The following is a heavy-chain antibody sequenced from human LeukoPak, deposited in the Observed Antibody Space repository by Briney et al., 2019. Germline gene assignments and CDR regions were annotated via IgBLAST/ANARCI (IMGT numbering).Heavy chain of an antibody. V-gene: IGHV4-39*01. CDR3: ARHLILVVPALFWFDP. Sequence: NPSETLSLTCTVSGGSISSSSYYWGWIRQPPGKGLEWIGSIYYSGSTYYNPSLKSRVTISVDTSKNQFSLKLSSVTAADTALYYCARHLILVVPALFWFDPWGQGTLVTVSS. D-gene: IGHD2-2*01. J-gene: IGHJ5*02. CDR1: GGSISSSSYY. CDR2: IYYSGST.